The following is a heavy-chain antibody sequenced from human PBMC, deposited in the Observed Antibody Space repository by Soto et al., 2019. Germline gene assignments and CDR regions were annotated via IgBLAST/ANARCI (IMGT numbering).Heavy chain of an antibody. V-gene: IGHV3-66*01. J-gene: IGHJ6*03. Sequence: GGSLRLSCAASGFTVSSNYMSWVRQAPGKGLEWVSVIYSGGSTYYADSVKGRFTISRDNSKNTLYLQMNSLRAEDTAVYYCARDSSGSTNPHYSYMDVWGKGTTVTVSS. CDR2: IYSGGST. D-gene: IGHD3-10*01. CDR1: GFTVSSNY. CDR3: ARDSSGSTNPHYSYMDV.